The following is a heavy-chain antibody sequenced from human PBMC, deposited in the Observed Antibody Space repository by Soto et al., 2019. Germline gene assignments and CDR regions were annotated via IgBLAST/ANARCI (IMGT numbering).Heavy chain of an antibody. J-gene: IGHJ4*02. CDR1: GFIFSNYW. Sequence: GGSLGLSCEASGFIFSNYWMNWVRQTPGTGLVWVSRISNDGSITNYADSVKGRFTISRDNAKNTLYLQMNSPRAEDSAVYYCAKDLTWNQADYWGQGALVTVSS. CDR3: AKDLTWNQADY. D-gene: IGHD1-1*01. CDR2: ISNDGSIT. V-gene: IGHV3-74*01.